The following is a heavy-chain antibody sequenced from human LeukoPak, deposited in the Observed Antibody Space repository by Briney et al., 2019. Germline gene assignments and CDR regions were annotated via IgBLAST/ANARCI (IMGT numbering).Heavy chain of an antibody. V-gene: IGHV4-39*01. CDR2: IYYSGST. D-gene: IGHD3-22*01. Sequence: PSETLSLTCTVSGGSISSSSYYGGWIRQPPGKGLEWIGSIYYSGSTYYNPSLKCRVTISVDTSKNQFSLKLSSVTAADTAVYYCARSTYYYDSSGYYLNPFDYWGQGTLVTVSS. CDR3: ARSTYYYDSSGYYLNPFDY. J-gene: IGHJ4*02. CDR1: GGSISSSSYY.